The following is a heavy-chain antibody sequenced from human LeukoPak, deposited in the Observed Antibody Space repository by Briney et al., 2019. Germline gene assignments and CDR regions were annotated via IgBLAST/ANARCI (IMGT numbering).Heavy chain of an antibody. CDR1: GGTFTSYA. CDR3: ARDSAAGYSSGWYDY. CDR2: INPNSGGT. D-gene: IGHD6-19*01. V-gene: IGHV1-2*06. J-gene: IGHJ4*02. Sequence: GASVKVSCKASGGTFTSYAISWVRQAPGQGLEWMGRINPNSGGTNYAQKFQGRVTMTRDTSISTAYMELRSLRSDDTAVYYCARDSAAGYSSGWYDYWGQGTLVTVSS.